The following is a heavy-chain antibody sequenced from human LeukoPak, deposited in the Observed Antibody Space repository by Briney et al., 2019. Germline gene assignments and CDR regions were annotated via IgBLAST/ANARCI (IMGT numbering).Heavy chain of an antibody. J-gene: IGHJ4*02. CDR2: ISSSTTI. CDR3: VRTVAGGAAAGTVDY. D-gene: IGHD6-13*01. Sequence: GGSLRLSCAASGFTFSNYSMNWVRQAPGKGLEWVSYISSSTTIYYADSVKGRFTISRDNAKNSLYLQMNSLRDEDTAVYYCVRTVAGGAAAGTVDYWGQGTLVTVSS. V-gene: IGHV3-48*02. CDR1: GFTFSNYS.